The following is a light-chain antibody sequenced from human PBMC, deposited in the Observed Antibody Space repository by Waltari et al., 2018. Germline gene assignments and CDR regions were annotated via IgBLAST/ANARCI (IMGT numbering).Light chain of an antibody. CDR2: DAS. CDR1: RAIANN. J-gene: IGKJ2*01. CDR3: QQFNTGYS. Sequence: EIVMTQSPATLSVSPGEAATLSCRARRAIANNLAWYQQQPGQALRLLIYDASTRATGIPARFSGSWSGTEFTLTITSLQSEDSAVYCCQQFNTGYSLGQGTKLEIK. V-gene: IGKV3-15*01.